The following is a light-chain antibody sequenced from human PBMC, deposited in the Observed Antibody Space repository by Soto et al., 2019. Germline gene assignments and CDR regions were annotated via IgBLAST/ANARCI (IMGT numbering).Light chain of an antibody. V-gene: IGKV1-5*03. Sequence: DILMTQSPSTLSGSVGDRATITCRASQTISSWLAWYQQKPGNDPKLLIYNASTLKSGVLSRCSCSGSWTEFTLTIGSQHSEDYAGQHCQQYYNWVTFGQGTKVDIK. CDR3: QQYYNWVT. J-gene: IGKJ1*01. CDR2: NAS. CDR1: QTISSW.